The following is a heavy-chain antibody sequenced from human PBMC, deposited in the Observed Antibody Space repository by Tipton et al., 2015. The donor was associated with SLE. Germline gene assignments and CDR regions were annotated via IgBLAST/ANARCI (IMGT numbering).Heavy chain of an antibody. V-gene: IGHV4-61*02. D-gene: IGHD6-6*01. CDR1: GGSISSGSYY. Sequence: LRLSCTVSGGSISSGSYYWSWIRQPAGKGLEWIGRIYTSGSINYNPSLKSRVTISVDTSKNQFSLKLSSVTAADTAVYYCAREKYSSSSFDYWSQGTLVTVSS. CDR3: AREKYSSSSFDY. CDR2: IYTSGSI. J-gene: IGHJ4*02.